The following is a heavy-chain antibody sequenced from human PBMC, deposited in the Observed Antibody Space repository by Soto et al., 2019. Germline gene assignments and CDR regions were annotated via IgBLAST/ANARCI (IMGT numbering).Heavy chain of an antibody. J-gene: IGHJ6*02. CDR2: IIPIFGTA. Sequence: SVKVSCKASGGTFSSYAISWVRQAPGQGLEWMGGIIPIFGTANYAQKFQGRVTITADESTSTAYMELSSLRSEDTAVYYCAREGAGLRFLEWLLGTSMDVWGQGTTVTV. V-gene: IGHV1-69*13. D-gene: IGHD3-3*01. CDR1: GGTFSSYA. CDR3: AREGAGLRFLEWLLGTSMDV.